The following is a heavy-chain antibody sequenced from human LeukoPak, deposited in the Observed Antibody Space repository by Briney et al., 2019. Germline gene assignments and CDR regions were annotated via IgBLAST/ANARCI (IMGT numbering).Heavy chain of an antibody. Sequence: GASVKVSCKASGYTFINYGINWVRQAPGQGLEWMGWISAYNGNTNYAQSLQGRVTMTRDTSTSTVYMELSSLRSEDTAVYYCARGMATIPGDYWGQGTLVTVSS. CDR2: ISAYNGNT. CDR1: GYTFINYG. CDR3: ARGMATIPGDY. J-gene: IGHJ4*02. V-gene: IGHV1-18*01. D-gene: IGHD5-24*01.